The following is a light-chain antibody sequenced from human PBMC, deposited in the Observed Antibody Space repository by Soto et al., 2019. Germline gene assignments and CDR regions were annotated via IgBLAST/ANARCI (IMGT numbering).Light chain of an antibody. CDR1: SSDVGGYNY. V-gene: IGLV2-8*01. CDR2: EVS. CDR3: SSFAGNNNLV. Sequence: QSALTQPPSASGSPGQSGTISCTGTSSDVGGYNYVSWYQQHPGKAPKLMISEVSKRPSGVPDRFSGSKSGNTASLTVSGLQAEDEADYYCSSFAGNNNLVFGGGTTLTVL. J-gene: IGLJ2*01.